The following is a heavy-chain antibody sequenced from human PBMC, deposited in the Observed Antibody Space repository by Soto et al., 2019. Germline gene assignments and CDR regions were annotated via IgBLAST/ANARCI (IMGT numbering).Heavy chain of an antibody. J-gene: IGHJ6*02. V-gene: IGHV1-2*04. CDR1: GYTFTGYY. CDR2: INPNSGGT. CDR3: ARDKASSHCNIAVAGTLHGMDV. Sequence: ASVKVSCKASGYTFTGYYMHWVRQAPGQGLEWMGWINPNSGGTNYAQKFQGWVTMTRDTSISTAYMELSRLRSDDTAVYYCARDKASSHCNIAVAGTLHGMDVWGQGTTVTVSS. D-gene: IGHD6-19*01.